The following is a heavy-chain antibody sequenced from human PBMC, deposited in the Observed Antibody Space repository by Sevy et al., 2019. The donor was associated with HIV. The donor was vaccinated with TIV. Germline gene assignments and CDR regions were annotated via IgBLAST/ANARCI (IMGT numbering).Heavy chain of an antibody. Sequence: ASVKVSCKASGYTFTGDYLHWVRQAPGQRLEWMGRVYPHSGGTNYAQKFQGRVTMTRDTSISTAYMELSRLRSDDTAVYYCARDGGGGTTNSGMDVWGQGTTVTVSS. D-gene: IGHD1-7*01. J-gene: IGHJ6*02. CDR1: GYTFTGDY. CDR2: VYPHSGGT. V-gene: IGHV1-2*06. CDR3: ARDGGGGTTNSGMDV.